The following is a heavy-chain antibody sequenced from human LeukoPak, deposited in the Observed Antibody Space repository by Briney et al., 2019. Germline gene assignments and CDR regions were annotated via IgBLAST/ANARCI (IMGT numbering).Heavy chain of an antibody. CDR3: VRRDFDY. CDR2: IYPDDSDT. J-gene: IGHJ4*02. Sequence: GESLKISCKASGYTFTNYWMGWVRQMPGKGLEYMGIIYPDDSDTRYSPSFKGQVTISADKSINTAYLQWHSLKASDTAMYYCVRRDFDYWGQGTLVTVSS. CDR1: GYTFTNYW. V-gene: IGHV5-51*01.